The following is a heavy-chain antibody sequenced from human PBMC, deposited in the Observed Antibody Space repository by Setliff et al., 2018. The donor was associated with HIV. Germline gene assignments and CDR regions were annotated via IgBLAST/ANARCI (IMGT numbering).Heavy chain of an antibody. D-gene: IGHD4-17*01. CDR3: AKGRRATMVTSIYYMDV. CDR2: IWYDGNNK. CDR1: GFTFSSYG. V-gene: IGHV3-33*06. J-gene: IGHJ6*03. Sequence: GGSLRLSCAASGFTFSSYGMHWVRQAPGKGLEWMAVIWYDGNNKYYADSVKGRFTISRDTSKNTLYLQMNSLRAEDTAVYYCAKGRRATMVTSIYYMDVWGKGTTVTVSS.